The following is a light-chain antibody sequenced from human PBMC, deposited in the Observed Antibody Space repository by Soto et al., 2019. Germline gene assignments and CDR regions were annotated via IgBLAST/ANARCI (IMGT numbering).Light chain of an antibody. V-gene: IGKV3-20*01. CDR3: QQYGSSPWT. CDR2: GAS. CDR1: QSVSSSF. J-gene: IGKJ1*01. Sequence: EIVVTQSPGTLSLSPGERATLSCRASQSVSSSFLAWYQQKPGRAPRLLIYGASSRATGLPDRFSGSVSGTEVALTINRLDPEDFAVYYCQQYGSSPWTVGQGTRVQIK.